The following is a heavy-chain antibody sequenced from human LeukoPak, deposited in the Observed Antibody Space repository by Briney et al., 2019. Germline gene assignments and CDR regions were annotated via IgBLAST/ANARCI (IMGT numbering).Heavy chain of an antibody. CDR2: IYYSGST. D-gene: IGHD3-22*01. Sequence: SETLSLTCTVSGGSISSYYWSWIRQPPGKGLEWIGYIYYSGSTNNNPSLKSRVTISVDTSKNQFSLKLSSVTAADTAVYYCARVPYYYDSSGHYYYYYMDVWGKGTTVTISS. CDR1: GGSISSYY. CDR3: ARVPYYYDSSGHYYYYYMDV. J-gene: IGHJ6*03. V-gene: IGHV4-59*01.